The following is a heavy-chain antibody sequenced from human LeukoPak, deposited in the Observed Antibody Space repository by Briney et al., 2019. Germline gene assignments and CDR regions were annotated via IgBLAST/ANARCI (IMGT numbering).Heavy chain of an antibody. Sequence: GASVKVSCKASGGTFNSYAVSWVRQAPGQGLEWMGGIIPIFGTANYAQKFQGRVAITADESTSTAYMELSSLGSEDTAVYYCATCSSASCYTYGMDVWGQGTTVTVSS. D-gene: IGHD2-2*02. CDR2: IIPIFGTA. V-gene: IGHV1-69*13. CDR3: ATCSSASCYTYGMDV. J-gene: IGHJ6*02. CDR1: GGTFNSYA.